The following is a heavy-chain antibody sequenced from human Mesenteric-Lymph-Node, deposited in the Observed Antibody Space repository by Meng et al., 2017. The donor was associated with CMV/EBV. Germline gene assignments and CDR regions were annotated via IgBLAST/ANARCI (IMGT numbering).Heavy chain of an antibody. CDR3: ARHQRWLKSEGGFNY. J-gene: IGHJ4*02. D-gene: IGHD4-23*01. V-gene: IGHV4-34*01. Sequence: QGQLQQWGPGLLKPSETLSLTWAVSGGSFSGYYWSWIRQPPGKGLEWIGEINHSGSTNYNPSLKSRVTISVDTSKNQFSLKLSSVTAADTAVYYCARHQRWLKSEGGFNYWGQGTLVTVSS. CDR2: INHSGST. CDR1: GGSFSGYY.